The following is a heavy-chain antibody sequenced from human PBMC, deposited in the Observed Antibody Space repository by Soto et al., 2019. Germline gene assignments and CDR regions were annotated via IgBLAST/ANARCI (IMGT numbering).Heavy chain of an antibody. D-gene: IGHD1-26*01. V-gene: IGHV3-33*01. CDR2: IWYDGSNK. CDR1: GFTFSSYG. Sequence: PGGSLRLSCAASGFTFSSYGMHWVRQAPGKGLEWVAVIWYDGSNKYYADSVKGRFTISRDNSKNTLYLQMNSLRAEDTAVYYCARDCFEDSGSYYFDYWGQGTLVTVSS. CDR3: ARDCFEDSGSYYFDY. J-gene: IGHJ4*02.